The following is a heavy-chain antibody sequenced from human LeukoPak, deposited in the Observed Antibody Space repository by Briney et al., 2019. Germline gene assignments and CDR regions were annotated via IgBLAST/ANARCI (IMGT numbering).Heavy chain of an antibody. CDR3: ARPAGARSYFDY. V-gene: IGHV3-48*04. D-gene: IGHD3-10*01. CDR1: GFTFSVYG. CDR2: ISSSSNST. J-gene: IGHJ4*02. Sequence: GGSLRLSCAASGFTFSVYGMNWVRQAPGKGLEWVSYISSSSNSTYYADSVKGRFTISRENAKNSLYLQMNSLRAEDTAVYYCARPAGARSYFDYWGQGTLVTVSS.